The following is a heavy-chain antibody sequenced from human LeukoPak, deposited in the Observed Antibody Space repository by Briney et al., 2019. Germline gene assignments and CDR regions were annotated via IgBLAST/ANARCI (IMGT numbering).Heavy chain of an antibody. CDR2: ISSSSSYI. CDR1: GFTFSSYS. Sequence: GGSLRLSCAASGFTFSSYSMNWVRQAPGKGLEWVSSISSSSSYIYYADSVKGRFTISRDNAKNSLYLQMNSLRAEDTAVYYCARGPSGSYFSLVDYWGQGTLVTVSS. V-gene: IGHV3-21*01. D-gene: IGHD1-26*01. CDR3: ARGPSGSYFSLVDY. J-gene: IGHJ4*02.